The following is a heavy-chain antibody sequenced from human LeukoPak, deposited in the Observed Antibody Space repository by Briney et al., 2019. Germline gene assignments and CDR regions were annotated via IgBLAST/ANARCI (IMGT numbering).Heavy chain of an antibody. CDR3: ARDKGEGGSYYNWFDP. Sequence: SQTLSLTCTVSGGSISSGGYYWSWIRQPPGKGLEWIGYIYHSGSTYYNPSLKSRVTISVDRSKNQFSLKLSSVTAADTAVYYCARDKGEGGSYYNWFDPWGQGTLVTVSS. CDR2: IYHSGST. D-gene: IGHD1-26*01. J-gene: IGHJ5*02. CDR1: GGSISSGGYY. V-gene: IGHV4-30-2*01.